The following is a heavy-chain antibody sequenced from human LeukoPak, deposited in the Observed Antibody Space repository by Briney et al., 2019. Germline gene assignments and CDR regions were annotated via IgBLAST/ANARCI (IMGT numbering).Heavy chain of an antibody. V-gene: IGHV3-23*01. Sequence: RGSLRLSCAASGFTFSSYAMSWVRQAPGKGLEWVSAISGSGGSTYYADSVKGRFTISRDSAKNSLYLQMNSLRAEDTAVYYCARQPEGLNYYYYYMDVWGKGTTVTVSS. D-gene: IGHD5-18*01. J-gene: IGHJ6*03. CDR3: ARQPEGLNYYYYYMDV. CDR1: GFTFSSYA. CDR2: ISGSGGST.